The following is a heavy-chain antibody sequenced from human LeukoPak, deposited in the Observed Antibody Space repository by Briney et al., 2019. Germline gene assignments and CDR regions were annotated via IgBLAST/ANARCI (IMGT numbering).Heavy chain of an antibody. D-gene: IGHD3-10*01. CDR2: IYHSGST. J-gene: IGHJ6*04. V-gene: IGHV4-39*07. CDR1: GGSISSSSYY. CDR3: ARDLRYYGSGIMDV. Sequence: SETLSLTCTVSGGSISSSSYYWGWIRQPPGKGLEWIGSIYHSGSTYYNPSLKSRVTISVDTSKNQFSLKLSSVTAADTAVYYCARDLRYYGSGIMDVWGKGTTVTVSS.